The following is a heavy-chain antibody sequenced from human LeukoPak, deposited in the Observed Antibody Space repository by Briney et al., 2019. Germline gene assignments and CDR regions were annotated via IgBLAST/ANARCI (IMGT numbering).Heavy chain of an antibody. D-gene: IGHD6-19*01. CDR3: ARVFSSGWLYYYYMDV. Sequence: RASVKVSCKASGYTFTGYYMHWVRQAPGQGLEWMGWINPNSGGTNYAQKFQGRVTMTRNTSISTAYMELSSLRSEDTAVYYCARVFSSGWLYYYYMDVWGKGTTVTISS. CDR2: INPNSGGT. J-gene: IGHJ6*03. V-gene: IGHV1-2*02. CDR1: GYTFTGYY.